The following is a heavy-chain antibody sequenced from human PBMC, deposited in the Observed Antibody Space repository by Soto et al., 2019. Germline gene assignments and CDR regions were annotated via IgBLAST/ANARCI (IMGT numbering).Heavy chain of an antibody. J-gene: IGHJ6*02. CDR1: GGSISSYY. V-gene: IGHV4-59*01. Sequence: PSETLSLTCTVSGGSISSYYWSWIRQPPGKGLEWIGYIYYSGSTNYNPSLKSRVTISVDTSKNQFSLKLSSVTAAATSVFFCARGSRFGELFLVYGMDVWGQGTTVTVSS. CDR3: ARGSRFGELFLVYGMDV. CDR2: IYYSGST. D-gene: IGHD3-10*01.